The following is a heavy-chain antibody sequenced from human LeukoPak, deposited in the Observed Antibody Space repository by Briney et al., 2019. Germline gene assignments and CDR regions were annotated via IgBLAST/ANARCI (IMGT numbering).Heavy chain of an antibody. CDR3: AKKSRDGYNPFDY. CDR2: ISSSGESP. CDR1: GFTFSRYA. Sequence: PGGSLRLYCAVSGFTFSRYAMSWVRQAPGKGLEWVCGISSSGESPYYADSVKGRFTISRDDSKNTLYLEINSLRAEDTAVYYCAKKSRDGYNPFDYLGQGTLVTVSS. J-gene: IGHJ4*02. D-gene: IGHD5-24*01. V-gene: IGHV3-23*01.